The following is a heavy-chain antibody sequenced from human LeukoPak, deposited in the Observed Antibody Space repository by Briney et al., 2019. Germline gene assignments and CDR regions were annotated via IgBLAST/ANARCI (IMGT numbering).Heavy chain of an antibody. V-gene: IGHV3-21*01. D-gene: IGHD6-19*01. CDR3: AREAGSGWYEPFDY. Sequence: PGRSLRLSCAASGFTFSSYSMNWVRQAPGKGLEWVSSISSSSSYIYYADSVKGRFTISRDNAKNSLYLQMNSLRAEDTAVYYCAREAGSGWYEPFDYWGQGTLVTVSS. CDR2: ISSSSSYI. CDR1: GFTFSSYS. J-gene: IGHJ4*02.